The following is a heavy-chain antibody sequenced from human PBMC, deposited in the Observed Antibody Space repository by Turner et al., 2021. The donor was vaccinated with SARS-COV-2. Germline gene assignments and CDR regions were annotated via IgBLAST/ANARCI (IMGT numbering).Heavy chain of an antibody. Sequence: VQPVGSGGGVVPPGRFPRPSLGASCFTFSNYGRHWVRQAPGKGLEWVAVIEYDGNNKYYADSVKGRFTISRDNSKNTLYLQMNSLRAEDTAVYYCAKQHGRYGNPMYYFDYWGQGTLVTVSS. V-gene: IGHV3-30*18. J-gene: IGHJ4*02. CDR1: CFTFSNYG. CDR2: IEYDGNNK. CDR3: AKQHGRYGNPMYYFDY. D-gene: IGHD4-4*01.